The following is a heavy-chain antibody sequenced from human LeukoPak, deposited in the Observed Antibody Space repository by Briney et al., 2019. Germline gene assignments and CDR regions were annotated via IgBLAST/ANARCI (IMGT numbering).Heavy chain of an antibody. CDR2: IYYSGST. D-gene: IGHD3-22*01. CDR3: ARGVSYSGYYFPLYYYYGMDV. Sequence: SETLSLTCTVSGGSISSGGYYWSWIRQHPGKGLEWIGYIYYSGSTYYNPSLKSRVTISVDTSKNQFSLKLSSVTAADTAVYYCARGVSYSGYYFPLYYYYGMDVWGQGTTVTVSS. V-gene: IGHV4-31*03. CDR1: GGSISSGGYY. J-gene: IGHJ6*02.